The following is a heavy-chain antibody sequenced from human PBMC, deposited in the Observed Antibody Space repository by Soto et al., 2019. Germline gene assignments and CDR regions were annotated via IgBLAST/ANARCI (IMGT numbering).Heavy chain of an antibody. D-gene: IGHD3-10*01. Sequence: SETLSLTCTVSGGSISSSSYYWGWIRQPPGKGLEWIGSIYYSGSTYYNPSLKSRVTISVDTSKNQFSLKLSSVTAADTAVYYCARQGLMVRGTAFDPWGQGTLVTVSS. CDR1: GGSISSSSYY. CDR3: ARQGLMVRGTAFDP. CDR2: IYYSGST. J-gene: IGHJ5*02. V-gene: IGHV4-39*01.